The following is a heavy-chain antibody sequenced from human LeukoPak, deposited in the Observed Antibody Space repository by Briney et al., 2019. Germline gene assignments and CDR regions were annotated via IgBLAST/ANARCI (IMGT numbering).Heavy chain of an antibody. CDR2: INPHGGST. V-gene: IGHV1-46*01. CDR3: ARENGFDI. CDR1: GSTFTSYY. Sequence: ASVKVSCKTSGSTFTSYYIHWVRQAPGQGLEWMGIINPHGGSTTYAQKFQGRITMTRDTSRSTVYMELSSLTSEDTAVYYCARENGFDIWGQGTMVTVSS. J-gene: IGHJ3*02.